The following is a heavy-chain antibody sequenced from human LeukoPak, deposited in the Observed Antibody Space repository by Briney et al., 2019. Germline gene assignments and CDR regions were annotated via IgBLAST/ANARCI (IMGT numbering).Heavy chain of an antibody. D-gene: IGHD5-12*01. J-gene: IGHJ6*02. CDR2: ISPNMGGT. CDR1: GYTVTNYY. Sequence: SVKVSCRPSGYTVTNYYMHWERQAPGRGLEWVGWISPNMGGTNSAQKFQGRVTLTRETSISTAYMELSSLRSDDTAVYYCARDLRVWINIWFSRFAMDDWGQGTAVTVSS. CDR3: ARDLRVWINIWFSRFAMDD. V-gene: IGHV1-2*02.